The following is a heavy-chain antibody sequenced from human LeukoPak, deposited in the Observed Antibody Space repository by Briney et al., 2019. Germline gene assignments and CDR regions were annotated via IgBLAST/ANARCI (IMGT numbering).Heavy chain of an antibody. V-gene: IGHV4-39*07. J-gene: IGHJ3*02. CDR1: GGSISSSSYY. D-gene: IGHD1-26*01. CDR2: IYYSGST. CDR3: AKIVGGAGAFDI. Sequence: SETLSLTCTVSGGSISSSSYYWGWIRQPPGKGLEWIGSIYYSGSTYYNPSLKSRVTISVDTSKNQFSLKLSSVTAADTAVYYCAKIVGGAGAFDIWGQGTMATVSS.